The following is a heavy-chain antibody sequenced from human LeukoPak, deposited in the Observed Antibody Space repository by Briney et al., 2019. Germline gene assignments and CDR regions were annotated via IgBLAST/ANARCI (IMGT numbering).Heavy chain of an antibody. D-gene: IGHD2-21*01. V-gene: IGHV3-23*01. Sequence: GGSLRLSCAASGFTFSSYAMSWVRQAPGKGLEWVSAISGSGGSTYYADSVKGRFTISRDNSKNTLYLQMNSLRAEDTAVYYCAKDWSGGDCYGAYCRPDYWGQGTLVTVSS. J-gene: IGHJ4*02. CDR1: GFTFSSYA. CDR3: AKDWSGGDCYGAYCRPDY. CDR2: ISGSGGST.